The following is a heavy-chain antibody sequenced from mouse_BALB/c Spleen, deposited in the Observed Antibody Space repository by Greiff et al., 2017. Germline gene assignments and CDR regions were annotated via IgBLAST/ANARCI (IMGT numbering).Heavy chain of an antibody. CDR2: ISSGSSTI. V-gene: IGHV5-17*02. CDR3: ARYGYYEGYAMDY. Sequence: EVKLEESGGGLVQPGGSRKLSCAASGFTFSSFGMHWVRQAPEKGLEWVAYISSGSSTIYYADTVKGRFTISRDNPKNTLFLQMTSLRSEDTAMYYCARYGYYEGYAMDYWGQGTSVTVSS. D-gene: IGHD2-3*01. J-gene: IGHJ4*01. CDR1: GFTFSSFG.